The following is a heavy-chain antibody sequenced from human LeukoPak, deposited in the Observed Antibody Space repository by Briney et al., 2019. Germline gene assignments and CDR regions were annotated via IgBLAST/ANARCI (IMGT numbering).Heavy chain of an antibody. J-gene: IGHJ6*03. CDR2: ISSSSGGTI. Sequence: GGSLRLSCAASGFTFSTYSMNWVRQAPGKGLEWVSYISSSSGGTIYYADSVKGRFTISRDNAKNSLYLQMNSLRAEDTALYYCARRSEFGVLYYMDVWGKGTTVTVSS. CDR3: ARRSEFGVLYYMDV. CDR1: GFTFSTYS. D-gene: IGHD3-16*01. V-gene: IGHV3-48*01.